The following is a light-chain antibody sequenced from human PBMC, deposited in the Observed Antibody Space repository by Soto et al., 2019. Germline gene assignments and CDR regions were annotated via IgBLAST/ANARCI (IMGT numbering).Light chain of an antibody. CDR3: VSYAGINSWM. J-gene: IGLJ3*02. CDR2: EVS. V-gene: IGLV2-8*01. CDR1: SSDIGGYDY. Sequence: QSALTQPPSASGSPGQSVTISCTGTSSDIGGYDYVSWYQQHPGKTPKFMIYEVSKRPSGVPDRFSGSKSGNTASLTVSGLQAEDEADYYCVSYAGINSWMFGGGTKLTVL.